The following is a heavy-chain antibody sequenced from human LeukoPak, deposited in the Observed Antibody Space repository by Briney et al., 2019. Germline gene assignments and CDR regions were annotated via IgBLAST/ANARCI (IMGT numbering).Heavy chain of an antibody. CDR2: IRSKTYGGTT. J-gene: IGHJ5*02. Sequence: GRSLRLSCTASGFTFGDHAMNWFRQAPGKGLEWVGIIRSKTYGGTTEYAASVKGRFIISTDDSKSIAYLQMSSLKIEDTAVYYCTRGRAVVDPWGQGDLVTVSS. V-gene: IGHV3-49*03. D-gene: IGHD6-19*01. CDR3: TRGRAVVDP. CDR1: GFTFGDHA.